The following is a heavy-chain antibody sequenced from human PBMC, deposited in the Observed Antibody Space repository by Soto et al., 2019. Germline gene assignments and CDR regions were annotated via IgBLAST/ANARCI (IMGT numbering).Heavy chain of an antibody. J-gene: IGHJ4*02. CDR3: AKDYYYDSSGYFDY. D-gene: IGHD3-22*01. CDR1: GFTFSSYG. Sequence: GGSLRLSCAASGFTFSSYGMHWVRQAPGKGLEWVAVISYDGSNKYYADSVKGRFAISRDNSKNTLYLQMNSLRAEDTAVYYCAKDYYYDSSGYFDYWGQGTLVTVSS. V-gene: IGHV3-30*18. CDR2: ISYDGSNK.